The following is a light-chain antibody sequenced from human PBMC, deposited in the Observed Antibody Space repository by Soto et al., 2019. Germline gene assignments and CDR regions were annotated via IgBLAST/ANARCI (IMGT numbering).Light chain of an antibody. CDR1: SSNIGSNT. CDR3: AAWDDSLNGHYV. CDR2: SNN. Sequence: QSVLTQPPSASGAPRQRVTISCSGSSSNIGSNTVNWYQQLPGTAPKLLIYSNNQRPSGVPDRLSGSKSGTSASLAISGLQSEDEADYYCAAWDDSLNGHYVFGTGTKVTV. J-gene: IGLJ1*01. V-gene: IGLV1-44*01.